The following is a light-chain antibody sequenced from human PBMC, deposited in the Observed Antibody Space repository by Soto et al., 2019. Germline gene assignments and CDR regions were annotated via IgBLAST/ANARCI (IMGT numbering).Light chain of an antibody. V-gene: IGLV1-51*01. CDR3: GTWDSSLSAV. J-gene: IGLJ2*01. Sequence: QSVLTQPPSVSAAPGQKVTISCSGSSSNIGNNLVSWYQQLPGTAPKLLIYDNYKRPSGIPDRFSASKSGTSATLGITGPQTGDEADYYCGTWDSSLSAVFGGGTKVTVL. CDR2: DNY. CDR1: SSNIGNNL.